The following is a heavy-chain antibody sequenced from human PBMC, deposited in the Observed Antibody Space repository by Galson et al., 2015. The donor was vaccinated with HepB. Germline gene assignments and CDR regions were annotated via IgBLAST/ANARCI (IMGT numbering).Heavy chain of an antibody. D-gene: IGHD3-9*01. Sequence: SLRLSCAASEFTFSSYAMSWVRQAPGKGLEWVSGISGGGDITYYADSVKGRFTISRDNSKNTLYLQMNSLRAGDTAVYYCAKGGYDILTGAPPPLDYWGQVTLATVSS. CDR3: AKGGYDILTGAPPPLDY. CDR1: EFTFSSYA. J-gene: IGHJ4*02. V-gene: IGHV3-23*01. CDR2: ISGGGDIT.